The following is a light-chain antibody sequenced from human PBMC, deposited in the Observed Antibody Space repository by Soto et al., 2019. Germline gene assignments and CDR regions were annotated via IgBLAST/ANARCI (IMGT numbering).Light chain of an antibody. CDR2: DVS. V-gene: IGKV1-5*01. Sequence: DIQMTQSPSTLSASVGDRVTITCRASQGISGRLAWYQQKPGKAPNLLIYDVSNLESGVLSRFSGTGSGTGFTLTITSLQPDDFATYYCQQYNSYSTFGPGTKVEVK. CDR1: QGISGR. CDR3: QQYNSYST. J-gene: IGKJ1*01.